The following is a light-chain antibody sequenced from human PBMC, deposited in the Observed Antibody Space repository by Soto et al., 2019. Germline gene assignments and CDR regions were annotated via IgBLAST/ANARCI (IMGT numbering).Light chain of an antibody. CDR3: QQYGSSSS. CDR2: DAS. Sequence: EIVLTQSPATLSLSPGERATLSCRASQSVSSNLAWYQHKPGQPPRLLIYDASTRATGIPARFSGSGSGTDFTLTISSLEPEDFAVYYCQQYGSSSSFGGGTKVEIK. CDR1: QSVSSN. J-gene: IGKJ4*01. V-gene: IGKV3-11*01.